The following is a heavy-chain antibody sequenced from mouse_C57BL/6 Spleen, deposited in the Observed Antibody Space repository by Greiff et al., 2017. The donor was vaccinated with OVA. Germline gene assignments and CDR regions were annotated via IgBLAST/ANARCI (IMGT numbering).Heavy chain of an antibody. CDR1: GFTFNTYA. V-gene: IGHV10-3*01. CDR3: VREELGLYYFDY. J-gene: IGHJ2*01. Sequence: EVQRVESGGGLVQPKGSLKLSCAASGFTFNTYAMHWVRQAPGKGLEWVARIRSKSSNYATYYADSVKDRFTISRDDSQSMLYLQMNNLKTEDTAMYYCVREELGLYYFDYWGQGTTLTVSS. D-gene: IGHD4-1*01. CDR2: IRSKSSNYAT.